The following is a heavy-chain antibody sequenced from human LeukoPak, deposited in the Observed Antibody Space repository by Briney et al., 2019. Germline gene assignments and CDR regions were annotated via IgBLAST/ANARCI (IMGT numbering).Heavy chain of an antibody. CDR1: GGSISSSNW. V-gene: IGHV4-4*02. J-gene: IGHJ6*02. D-gene: IGHD3-9*01. Sequence: PSGTLSLTCAVSGGSISSSNWWSWVRPPPGKGLEWIGEIYHSGSTNYNPSLKSRVTISVDKSKNQFSLKLSSVTAADTAVYYCARSIYDILTGYSSTCMDVWGQGTTVTVSS. CDR2: IYHSGST. CDR3: ARSIYDILTGYSSTCMDV.